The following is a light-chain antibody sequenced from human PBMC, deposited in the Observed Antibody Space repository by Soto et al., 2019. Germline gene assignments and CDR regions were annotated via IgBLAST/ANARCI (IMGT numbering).Light chain of an antibody. CDR1: QSVSSN. J-gene: IGKJ4*01. Sequence: EIVMTQSPATLSVSPWERATLSCRASQSVSSNLAWYQQKPGQAPRLLIYGASTRATGIPARFSASGSGTEFTLTISRLQSEDFAVYNCQQYNNWPLTFGGGTKVDIK. V-gene: IGKV3-15*01. CDR3: QQYNNWPLT. CDR2: GAS.